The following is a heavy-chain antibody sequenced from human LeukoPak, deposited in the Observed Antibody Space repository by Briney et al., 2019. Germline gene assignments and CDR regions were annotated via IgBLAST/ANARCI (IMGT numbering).Heavy chain of an antibody. CDR1: GFTFSSYS. Sequence: GGSLRLSCAASGFTFSSYSTNWVRQAPGKGLEWVSSISSSSSYIYYADSVKGRFTISRDNAKNSLYLQMNSLRAEDTAVYYCARGLGYSGPCFDIWGQGTMVTVSS. J-gene: IGHJ3*02. V-gene: IGHV3-21*01. D-gene: IGHD6-13*01. CDR2: ISSSSSYI. CDR3: ARGLGYSGPCFDI.